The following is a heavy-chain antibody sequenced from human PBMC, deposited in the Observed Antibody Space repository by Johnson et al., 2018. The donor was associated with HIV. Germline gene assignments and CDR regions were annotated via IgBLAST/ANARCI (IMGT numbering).Heavy chain of an antibody. V-gene: IGHV3-30*02. CDR3: ARLSGQQLVPRGGPFDI. D-gene: IGHD6-13*01. CDR2: IRFDGSNK. J-gene: IGHJ3*02. CDR1: GFSFSDYY. Sequence: QVQLVESGGGLVKPGGSLRLSCAASGFSFSDYYMSWIRQAPGKGLEWVAFIRFDGSNKYYVDSVKGRFTISRDSSKNTLYLQMNSLRPEDTAVYYCARLSGQQLVPRGGPFDIWGQGTMVTVSS.